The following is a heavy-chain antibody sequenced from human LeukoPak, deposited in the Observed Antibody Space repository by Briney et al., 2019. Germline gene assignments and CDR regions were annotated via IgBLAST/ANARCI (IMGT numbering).Heavy chain of an antibody. Sequence: SETLSLTCTVSGGSISSYYWSWIRQPPGKGLEYIGYIYYSGSTNYNPSLKSRLTISVDTSKNQFSLKLSSVTAADTAVYYCARWAVAGTRGFDYWGQGTLVTVSS. D-gene: IGHD6-19*01. V-gene: IGHV4-59*08. J-gene: IGHJ4*02. CDR1: GGSISSYY. CDR3: ARWAVAGTRGFDY. CDR2: IYYSGST.